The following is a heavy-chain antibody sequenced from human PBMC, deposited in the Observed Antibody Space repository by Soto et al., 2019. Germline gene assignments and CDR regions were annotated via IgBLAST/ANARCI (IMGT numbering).Heavy chain of an antibody. Sequence: GGSLRLSCAASGFTFSSYWMSWVRQAPGKGLEWVANIKQDGSEKYYVDSVKGRFTISRDNAKNSLYLQMNSLRAEDTAVYYCARASRIYNMVPFDYWGQGTLVTVSS. CDR3: ARASRIYNMVPFDY. D-gene: IGHD3-10*01. CDR2: IKQDGSEK. V-gene: IGHV3-7*01. J-gene: IGHJ4*02. CDR1: GFTFSSYW.